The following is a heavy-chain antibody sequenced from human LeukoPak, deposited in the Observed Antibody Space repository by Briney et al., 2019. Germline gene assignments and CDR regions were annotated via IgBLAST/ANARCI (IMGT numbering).Heavy chain of an antibody. Sequence: PGGSLRLSCAASEFNFRTYDMYWVRQAPGKGLEWLSYINSGGNKIYYAGSVKGRFTISRDNANNSLSLQMNGLRVEDTAVYYCARAGEQLLVPGFDFWGQGTLVTVSS. CDR1: EFNFRTYD. CDR3: ARAGEQLLVPGFDF. J-gene: IGHJ4*02. CDR2: INSGGNKI. V-gene: IGHV3-48*03. D-gene: IGHD6-6*01.